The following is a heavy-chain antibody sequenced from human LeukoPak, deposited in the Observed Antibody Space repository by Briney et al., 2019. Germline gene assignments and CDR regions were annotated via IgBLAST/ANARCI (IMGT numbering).Heavy chain of an antibody. CDR2: INPNSGGT. D-gene: IGHD2-2*01. Sequence: ASVKVSCKASGYTFTGYYMHWVRQAPGQGLEWMGWINPNSGGTNYAQKFQGRVTMTRDTSISTAYMELSRLRSNDTAVYYCARVCYGFLYYGMDVWGQGTTVTVSS. CDR3: ARVCYGFLYYGMDV. CDR1: GYTFTGYY. J-gene: IGHJ6*02. V-gene: IGHV1-2*02.